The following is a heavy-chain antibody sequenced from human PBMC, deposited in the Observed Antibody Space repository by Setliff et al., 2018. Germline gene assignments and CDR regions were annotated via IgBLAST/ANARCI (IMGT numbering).Heavy chain of an antibody. Sequence: GGSLRLSCAASGFTFSDSWMSWVRQVPGKGLEWVAYIRSKADGGTADYTASVKGRFIISRDDSKNMLYLQMSSLRGEDTAVYYCAKPRLELRWGFEYWGQGTPVTVSS. J-gene: IGHJ4*02. CDR2: IRSKADGGTA. V-gene: IGHV3-15*01. D-gene: IGHD1-7*01. CDR1: GFTFSDSW. CDR3: AKPRLELRWGFEY.